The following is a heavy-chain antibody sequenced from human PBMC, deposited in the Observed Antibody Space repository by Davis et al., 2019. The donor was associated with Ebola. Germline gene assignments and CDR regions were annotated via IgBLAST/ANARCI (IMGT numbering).Heavy chain of an antibody. CDR1: GGSFTTYY. CDR2: IFHSGST. J-gene: IGHJ4*02. CDR3: ARHSRDDSSGYYNDY. D-gene: IGHD3-22*01. Sequence: SETLSPPCNVPGGSFTTYYWSWIRQPPGKGLEWIGYIFHSGSTNYNPSLKSRVIISIDTSKNQFSLKLTSVTAADTAVYYCARHSRDDSSGYYNDYWGQGTLVSVSS. V-gene: IGHV4-59*08.